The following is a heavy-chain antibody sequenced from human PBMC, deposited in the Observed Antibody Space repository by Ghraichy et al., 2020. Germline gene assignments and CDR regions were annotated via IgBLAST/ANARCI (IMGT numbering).Heavy chain of an antibody. D-gene: IGHD5-24*01. CDR1: GGSFSGYY. CDR2: INHSGST. V-gene: IGHV4-34*01. CDR3: ARGPREMATIIGWFDP. J-gene: IGHJ5*02. Sequence: SETLSLTCAVYGGSFSGYYWNWIRQPPGKGLEWIGEINHSGSTNYNPSLKSRVTISVATSKNQFSLKLSSVTAADTAVYYCARGPREMATIIGWFDPWGQGTLVTVSS.